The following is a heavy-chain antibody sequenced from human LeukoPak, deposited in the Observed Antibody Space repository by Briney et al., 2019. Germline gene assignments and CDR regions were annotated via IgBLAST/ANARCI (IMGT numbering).Heavy chain of an antibody. V-gene: IGHV3-15*07. D-gene: IGHD6-19*01. CDR2: IKSKIDGGTT. J-gene: IGHJ4*02. Sequence: PGGSLRLSCAASDFTFSNAWMNWVRQAPGKGLEWVGRIKSKIDGGTTDYAAHVQVRFTILRDESKNMLHLQMNSLETEDTAVYYCTRDRRDSRGWYGGFDYWGQGILVTVSS. CDR1: DFTFSNAW. CDR3: TRDRRDSRGWYGGFDY.